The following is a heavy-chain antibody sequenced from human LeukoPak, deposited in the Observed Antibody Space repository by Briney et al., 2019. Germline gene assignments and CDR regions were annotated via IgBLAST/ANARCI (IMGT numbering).Heavy chain of an antibody. CDR3: ARGARGIQLWSGFLGSGWFDP. V-gene: IGHV4-34*01. CDR2: INHSGST. CDR1: GGSFSGYY. J-gene: IGHJ5*02. Sequence: SETLSLTCAVYGGSFSGYYWSWIRQPPGKGLEWIGEINHSGSTNYNPSLKSRVTISVDTSKNQFPLKLSSVTAADTAVYYCARGARGIQLWSGFLGSGWFDPWGQGTLVTVSS. D-gene: IGHD5-18*01.